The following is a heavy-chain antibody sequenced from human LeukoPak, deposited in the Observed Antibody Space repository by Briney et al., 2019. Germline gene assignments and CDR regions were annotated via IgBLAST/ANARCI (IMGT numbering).Heavy chain of an antibody. J-gene: IGHJ4*02. Sequence: GGSLRLSCAASGFTFSSYAMHWVRQAPGKGLEWVAVISYDGSNKYYADSVKGRFTVSRDNSKNTLYLQMNSLRAEDTAVYYCARGAEWDIVVVPAANYFDYWGQGTLVTVSS. CDR1: GFTFSSYA. CDR2: ISYDGSNK. CDR3: ARGAEWDIVVVPAANYFDY. D-gene: IGHD2-2*01. V-gene: IGHV3-30-3*01.